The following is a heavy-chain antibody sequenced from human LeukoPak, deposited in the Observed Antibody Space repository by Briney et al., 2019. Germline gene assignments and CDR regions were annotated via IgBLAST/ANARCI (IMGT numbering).Heavy chain of an antibody. CDR1: GFTFSSYS. Sequence: GGSLRLSCAASGFTFSSYSMNWVRQAPGKGLEWVSSISSSSSYIYYADSVKGRFTISRDNAKNSLYLQMNSLRAEDTAVYYCARDRAYCGGDCYSSNWFDPWGQGTLVTVSS. CDR3: ARDRAYCGGDCYSSNWFDP. J-gene: IGHJ5*02. D-gene: IGHD2-21*02. V-gene: IGHV3-21*01. CDR2: ISSSSSYI.